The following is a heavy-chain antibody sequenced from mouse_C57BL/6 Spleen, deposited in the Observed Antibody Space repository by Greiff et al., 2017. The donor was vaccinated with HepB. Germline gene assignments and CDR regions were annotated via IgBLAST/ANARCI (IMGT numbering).Heavy chain of an antibody. CDR3: ARDPLPGYFDY. J-gene: IGHJ2*01. CDR2: ISDGGSYT. Sequence: EVQVVESGGGLVKPGGSLKLSCAASGFTFSSYAMSWVRQTPEKRLEWVATISDGGSYTYYPDNVKGRFTISRDNAKNNLYLQMSHLKSEDTAMYYCARDPLPGYFDYWGQGTTLTVSS. CDR1: GFTFSSYA. V-gene: IGHV5-4*01.